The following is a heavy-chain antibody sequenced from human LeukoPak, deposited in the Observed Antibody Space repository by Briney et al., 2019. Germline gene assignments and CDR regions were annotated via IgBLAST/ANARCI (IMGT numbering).Heavy chain of an antibody. CDR1: GGSISSGDYY. CDR3: ARSRTIYSGRPFDY. D-gene: IGHD1-26*01. CDR2: IYYSGST. Sequence: PSQTLSLTCTVSGGSISSGDYYWSWIRQPPGKGLEWIGYIYYSGSTYYNPSLNSRVTISVDTSKNQFSLKLSSVTAADTAVYYCARSRTIYSGRPFDYWGQGTLVTVSS. J-gene: IGHJ4*02. V-gene: IGHV4-30-4*08.